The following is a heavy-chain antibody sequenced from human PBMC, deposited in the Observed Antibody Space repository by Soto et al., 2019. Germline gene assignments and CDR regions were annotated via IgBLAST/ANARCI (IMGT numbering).Heavy chain of an antibody. CDR2: IYYSGSS. CDR1: GGSMSSSSYY. Sequence: SETLSLTCTVSGGSMSSSSYYWGWIRQPPGTGLEWVGSIYYSGSSYYNPSLKSRVAISVDTSKNQFSLRLSSVTAADTAVYYCARHDRQGSTYYDFWSGYYPFDYWGQGTLVTVSP. D-gene: IGHD3-3*01. J-gene: IGHJ4*02. V-gene: IGHV4-39*01. CDR3: ARHDRQGSTYYDFWSGYYPFDY.